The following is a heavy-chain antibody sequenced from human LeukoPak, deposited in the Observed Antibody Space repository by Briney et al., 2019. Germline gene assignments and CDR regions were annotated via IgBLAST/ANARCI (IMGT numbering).Heavy chain of an antibody. J-gene: IGHJ4*02. CDR3: AREPWIQLWYFDY. Sequence: GGSLRLSCAASGFTFSSYSMNWVRQAPGKGLEWVSSISSSSSYIYYADSVKGRFTISRDNAKNSLYLQMNSLRAEDTAVYYCAREPWIQLWYFDYWGQGTLVTVSS. CDR2: ISSSSSYI. CDR1: GFTFSSYS. D-gene: IGHD5-18*01. V-gene: IGHV3-21*01.